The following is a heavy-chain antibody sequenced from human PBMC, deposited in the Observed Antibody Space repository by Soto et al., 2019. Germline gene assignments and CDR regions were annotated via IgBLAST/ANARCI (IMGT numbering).Heavy chain of an antibody. Sequence: GGSLRLSCAASGFTFSRYGMSWVRQAPGKGLEWVSIISGGGANNTYFAESVKGRFTISRDNSKNTLDLQMNSLRAEDTAVYYCAKCGSYNNPGKYYFDNWGQGTLVTVSS. V-gene: IGHV3-23*01. CDR2: ISGGGANNT. CDR1: GFTFSRYG. J-gene: IGHJ4*02. D-gene: IGHD1-26*01. CDR3: AKCGSYNNPGKYYFDN.